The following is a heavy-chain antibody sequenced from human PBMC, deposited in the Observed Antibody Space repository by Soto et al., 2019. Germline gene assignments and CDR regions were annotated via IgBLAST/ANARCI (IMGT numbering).Heavy chain of an antibody. J-gene: IGHJ6*03. CDR2: INHSGST. D-gene: IGHD2-2*01. V-gene: IGHV4-34*01. CDR3: VRGQGVAAAMTVYYYYYMDV. CDR1: GGSFSAYS. Sequence: SETLSLTCAVYGGSFSAYSWTWIRQPPGKGLEWIGEINHSGSTNYNPSLKSRVTLSVDTSKNQFSLNLRAVTAADTAVYYCVRGQGVAAAMTVYYYYYMDVWGKGTTVTVSS.